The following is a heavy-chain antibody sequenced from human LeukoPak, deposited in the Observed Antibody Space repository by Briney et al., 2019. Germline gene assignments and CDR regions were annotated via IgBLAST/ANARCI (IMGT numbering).Heavy chain of an antibody. CDR1: GFTFSSYG. D-gene: IGHD6-19*01. CDR2: ISFDGSNK. J-gene: IGHJ6*03. CDR3: AKDWAVATLLYYYMDV. V-gene: IGHV3-30*18. Sequence: GRSLRLSCAASGFTFSSYGMHWVRQAPGKGLEWVAVISFDGSNKYYADSVKGRFTISRDNSKNTLFLQMNSLRAEDTALYYCAKDWAVATLLYYYMDVWGQGTTVTVS.